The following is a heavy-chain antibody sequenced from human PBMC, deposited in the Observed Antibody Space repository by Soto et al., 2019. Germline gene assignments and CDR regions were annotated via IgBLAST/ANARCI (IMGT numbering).Heavy chain of an antibody. V-gene: IGHV3-66*01. D-gene: IGHD6-13*01. CDR1: GFTVRSNY. Sequence: PGGSLRLSCAASGFTVRSNYMSWVRQAPGKGLEWVSVIYSGGSTYYADSVKGRFTISRDNSKNTLYLQMNSLRAEDTAVYYCASSSWEFYYFDYWGQGTLVTVSS. CDR2: IYSGGST. J-gene: IGHJ4*02. CDR3: ASSSWEFYYFDY.